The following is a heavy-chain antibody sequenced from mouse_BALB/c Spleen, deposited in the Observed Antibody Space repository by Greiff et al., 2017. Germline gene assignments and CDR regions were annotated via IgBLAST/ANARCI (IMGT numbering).Heavy chain of an antibody. CDR2: INPSTGYT. V-gene: IGHV1-7*01. Sequence: VMLVESGAELAKPGASVKMSCKASGYTFTSYWMHWVKQRPGQGLEWIGYINPSTGYTEYNQKFKDKATLTADKSSSTAYMQLSSLTSEDSAVYYCARWGYDYDEGSFDYWGQGTTLTGSS. CDR3: ARWGYDYDEGSFDY. J-gene: IGHJ2*01. D-gene: IGHD2-4*01. CDR1: GYTFTSYW.